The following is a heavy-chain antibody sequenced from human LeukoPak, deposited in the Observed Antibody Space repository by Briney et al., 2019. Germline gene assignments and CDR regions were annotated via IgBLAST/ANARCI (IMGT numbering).Heavy chain of an antibody. CDR2: MSHNRGT. CDR3: ARYYCSSTICSPFDY. J-gene: IGHJ4*02. V-gene: IGHV4-38-2*01. Sequence: PSETLSLTCAVSGYSISSGYYWGWIRQPPGKGLEWIGSMSHNRGTYYNPSLKSRVTISMDTSKNQFSLKLSSVTAADTAVYYCARYYCSSTICSPFDYWGQGTLVTVSS. D-gene: IGHD2-2*01. CDR1: GYSISSGYY.